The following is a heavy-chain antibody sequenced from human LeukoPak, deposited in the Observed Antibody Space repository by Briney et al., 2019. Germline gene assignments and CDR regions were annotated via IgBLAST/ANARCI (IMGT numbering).Heavy chain of an antibody. J-gene: IGHJ1*01. Sequence: GGSLRLSCAASGFTFSSYSMNWVRQAPGEGLEWVSSISSSSSYIYYADSVKGRFTISRDNAKNSLYLQMNSLRAEDTAVYYCARDLGGNSAPGLLQHWGQGTLVTVSS. CDR3: ARDLGGNSAPGLLQH. CDR2: ISSSSSYI. CDR1: GFTFSSYS. V-gene: IGHV3-21*01. D-gene: IGHD4-23*01.